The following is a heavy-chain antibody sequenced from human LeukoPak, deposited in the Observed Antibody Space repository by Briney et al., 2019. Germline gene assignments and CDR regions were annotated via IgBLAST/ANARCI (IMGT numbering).Heavy chain of an antibody. V-gene: IGHV3-30*02. D-gene: IGHD2-2*01. J-gene: IGHJ4*02. Sequence: PGGSLRLSCAASGFTFSSYGMHWVRQAPGKGLEWVAFIRYDGSNNYYADSVKGRFTISGDNSKNTPYLQRTSLRAEDTAVYYCAKDGGIVVVPAPIDYWGQGTLVTVSS. CDR3: AKDGGIVVVPAPIDY. CDR1: GFTFSSYG. CDR2: IRYDGSNN.